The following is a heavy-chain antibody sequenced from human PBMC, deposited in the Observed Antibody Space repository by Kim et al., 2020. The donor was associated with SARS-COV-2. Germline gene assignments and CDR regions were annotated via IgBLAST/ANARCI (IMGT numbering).Heavy chain of an antibody. CDR2: IYYSGST. CDR3: ARVVVGATGWFDP. CDR1: GGSISSGGYY. Sequence: SETLSLTCTVSGGSISSGGYYWSWIRQHPGKGLEWIGYIYYSGSTYYNPSLKSRVTISVDTSKNQFSLKLSSVTAADTVVYYCARVVVGATGWFDPWGQGTLVTVSS. D-gene: IGHD2-15*01. J-gene: IGHJ5*02. V-gene: IGHV4-31*03.